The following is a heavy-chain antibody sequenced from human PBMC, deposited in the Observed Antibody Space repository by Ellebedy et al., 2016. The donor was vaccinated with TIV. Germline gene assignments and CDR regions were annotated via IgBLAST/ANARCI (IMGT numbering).Heavy chain of an antibody. CDR2: IWYEGSYK. Sequence: GESLKISCAASGFRFSSYGIHWVRQAPGKGLEWVALIWYEGSYKYYGDSVKGRFTISRDDSKNTVYLQMSSLRADDTAIYHCARGPLGGTPRAFDSWGQGTLVTVSS. CDR3: ARGPLGGTPRAFDS. J-gene: IGHJ4*02. D-gene: IGHD1-26*01. CDR1: GFRFSSYG. V-gene: IGHV3-33*01.